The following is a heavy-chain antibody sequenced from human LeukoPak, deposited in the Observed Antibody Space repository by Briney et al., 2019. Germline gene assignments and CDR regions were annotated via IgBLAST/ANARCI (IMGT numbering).Heavy chain of an antibody. CDR3: AKEIAAALSH. CDR2: ISWNSGSI. Sequence: GGSLRLSCAASGFTFDDYAMHWVRQAPGKGLEWVSGISWNSGSIGYADSVKGRFTISRDNAKNSLYLQMNSLRAEDTALYYCAKEIAAALSHWGQGTLVTVSS. V-gene: IGHV3-9*01. D-gene: IGHD6-13*01. CDR1: GFTFDDYA. J-gene: IGHJ4*02.